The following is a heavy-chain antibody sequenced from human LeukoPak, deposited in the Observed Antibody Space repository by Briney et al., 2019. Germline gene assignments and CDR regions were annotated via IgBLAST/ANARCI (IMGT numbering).Heavy chain of an antibody. D-gene: IGHD3-10*01. J-gene: IGHJ3*01. Sequence: GGSLRLSCAASGFTFSSYAMSWVRQAPGKGLEGVAVISYDGSNKYYAASVKGRFTISRDNSNNTLYLHMNSLRAEDTALYSCAKANSQSHNPWFGEPRNAFDVWGQGTMVTVSS. V-gene: IGHV3-30-3*01. CDR1: GFTFSSYA. CDR3: AKANSQSHNPWFGEPRNAFDV. CDR2: ISYDGSNK.